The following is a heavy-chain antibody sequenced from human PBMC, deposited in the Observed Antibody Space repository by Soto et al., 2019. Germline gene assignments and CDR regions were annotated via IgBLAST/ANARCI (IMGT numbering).Heavy chain of an antibody. CDR1: GGTFSSYA. Sequence: QVQRVQSGAEVKKPGSSVKVSCKASGGTFSSYAISWVRQAHGQGLEWMGGIIPIFGTANYAQKFQGRVTITADDSTSTAYMELSSLRSEDTAVYYWARGFVGATNWYFDLWGRGTLVTVSS. CDR2: IIPIFGTA. CDR3: ARGFVGATNWYFDL. V-gene: IGHV1-69*01. D-gene: IGHD1-26*01. J-gene: IGHJ2*01.